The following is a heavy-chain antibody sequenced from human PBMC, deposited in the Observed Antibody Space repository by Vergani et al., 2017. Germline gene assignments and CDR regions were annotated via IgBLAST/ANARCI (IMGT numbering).Heavy chain of an antibody. V-gene: IGHV3-30*02. Sequence: QVQLVESAGGVVQPGGSLRLSCAASGFTLSNFGMHWIRQAPGKGLEWLSYIGKDGINTRYRDAVKVRSTVSRDNSKDILYLQMDSLRSEDTALYYCSKYLRDSTDGLPDSWRPGTLVIVSS. CDR3: SKYLRDSTDGLPDS. CDR1: GFTLSNFG. CDR2: IGKDGINT. D-gene: IGHD2-21*02. J-gene: IGHJ4*02.